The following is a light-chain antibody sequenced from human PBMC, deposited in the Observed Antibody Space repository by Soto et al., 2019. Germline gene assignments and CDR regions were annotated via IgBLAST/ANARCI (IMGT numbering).Light chain of an antibody. CDR1: SSDIGGYTY. V-gene: IGLV2-8*01. Sequence: QSALTQPPSASGSPGQSVTISCTGTSSDIGGYTYVSWYQHHPGKAPKLMIYEVSKRPSGVPDRFSGSKSGNTAPLTVSGLQAEDEADYYCTSYAGSNSYVFGTGTKLTVL. CDR3: TSYAGSNSYV. J-gene: IGLJ1*01. CDR2: EVS.